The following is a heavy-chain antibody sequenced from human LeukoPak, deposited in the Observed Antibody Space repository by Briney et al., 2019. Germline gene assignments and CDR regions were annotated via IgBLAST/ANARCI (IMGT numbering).Heavy chain of an antibody. CDR3: ARHYDSSGYWYYFDY. CDR1: GGSISNYY. V-gene: IGHV4-59*08. Sequence: SETLSLTCTVSGGSISNYYWSWIRQPPGKGLEWIGYIFYSGSTNYNPSLKSRLTISVDTSKNQFSPKLSSVTAADTAVYYCARHYDSSGYWYYFDYWGQGTLVTVSS. CDR2: IFYSGST. J-gene: IGHJ4*02. D-gene: IGHD3-22*01.